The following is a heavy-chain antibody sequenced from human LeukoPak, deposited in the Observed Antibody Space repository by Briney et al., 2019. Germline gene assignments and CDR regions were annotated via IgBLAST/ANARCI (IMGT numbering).Heavy chain of an antibody. CDR2: IYTSGST. CDR1: GGSISSYY. Sequence: SETLSLSCTVSGGSISSYYWSWIRQPPGKGLEWIGYIYTSGSTNYNAYLKSRVTIIVDTSKNKLSLKLRYVPAADTAVYYFASPRRYYYYMDVWGKGTTVTVSS. J-gene: IGHJ6*03. CDR3: ASPRRYYYYMDV. V-gene: IGHV4-4*09.